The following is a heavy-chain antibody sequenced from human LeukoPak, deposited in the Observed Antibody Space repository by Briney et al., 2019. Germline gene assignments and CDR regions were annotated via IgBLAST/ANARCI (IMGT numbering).Heavy chain of an antibody. CDR2: SVPIFGTA. Sequence: ASVKVSCKASGGTFSSYAISWVRQAPGQGLEWMGGSVPIFGTANYAQKFQGRVTITTDESMSTAYMELSSLRSEDTAVYYCARVRTYDILTGYLMGAFDYWGQGTLVTVSS. CDR1: GGTFSSYA. J-gene: IGHJ4*02. D-gene: IGHD3-9*01. V-gene: IGHV1-69*05. CDR3: ARVRTYDILTGYLMGAFDY.